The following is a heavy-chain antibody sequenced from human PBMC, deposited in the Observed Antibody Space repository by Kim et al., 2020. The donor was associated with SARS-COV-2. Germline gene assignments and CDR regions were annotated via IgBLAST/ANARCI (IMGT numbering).Heavy chain of an antibody. V-gene: IGHV3-30*18. CDR3: VKEGTEYSSSWYDY. D-gene: IGHD6-13*01. CDR1: GFTFSSYG. Sequence: GGSLRLSCAASGFTFSSYGMQWVRQAPGKGLEWVAVISYDGRSRYLGDSVEGRFTISRDNFNNMLYLQMNSLRPDDTAVYYCVKEGTEYSSSWYDYWGQGTLVTVSS. J-gene: IGHJ4*02. CDR2: ISYDGRSR.